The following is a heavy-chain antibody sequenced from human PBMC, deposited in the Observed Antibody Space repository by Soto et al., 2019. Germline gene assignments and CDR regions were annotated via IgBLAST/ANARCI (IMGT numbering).Heavy chain of an antibody. CDR1: GGSISSSNW. CDR2: IYHSGST. D-gene: IGHD2-15*01. CDR3: AREGYCSGGSCYGSNCFDP. V-gene: IGHV4-4*02. J-gene: IGHJ5*02. Sequence: QVQLQESGPGLVKPSGTLSLTCAVSGGSISSSNWWSWVRQPPGKGLEWIGDIYHSGSTNYNPSLKRRVTISVDKSKNQFSLKLSSVTAADTAVYYCAREGYCSGGSCYGSNCFDPWGQGTLVTVSS.